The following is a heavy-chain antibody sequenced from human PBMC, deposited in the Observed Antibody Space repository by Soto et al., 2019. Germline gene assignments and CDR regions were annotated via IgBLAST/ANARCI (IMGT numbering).Heavy chain of an antibody. Sequence: QVQLVESGGGVVQPGRSLRLSCAASGFIFSSYGMHWVRQAPGKGLEWVAVIWYDGSNKYYADSVKGRFTISRDNSKITLYLQMNSLRAEDTAVYYCARDDRSGYYLPDYWGQGTLVTVSS. J-gene: IGHJ4*02. CDR2: IWYDGSNK. CDR1: GFIFSSYG. V-gene: IGHV3-33*01. CDR3: ARDDRSGYYLPDY. D-gene: IGHD3-22*01.